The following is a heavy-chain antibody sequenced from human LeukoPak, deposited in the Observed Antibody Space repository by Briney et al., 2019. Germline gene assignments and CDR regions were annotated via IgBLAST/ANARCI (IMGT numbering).Heavy chain of an antibody. Sequence: PGGSLRLSCAASGFTFSSYWMSWVRRAPGKGLECLASTKPDGSEKYYVDSVKGRFTISRDNAKNSLYLQMNSLRAEDTAVYYCERGGGNFDYWGQGTLVTVSS. D-gene: IGHD1-1*01. CDR2: TKPDGSEK. J-gene: IGHJ4*02. V-gene: IGHV3-7*04. CDR3: ERGGGNFDY. CDR1: GFTFSSYW.